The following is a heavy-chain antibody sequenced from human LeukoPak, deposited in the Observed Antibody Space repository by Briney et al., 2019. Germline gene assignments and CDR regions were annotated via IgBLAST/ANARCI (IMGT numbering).Heavy chain of an antibody. J-gene: IGHJ4*02. CDR2: INHSGST. Sequence: KSSETLSLTCTVSGGSISSGSYYWSWIRRPPGKGLEWIGEINHSGSTNYNPSLKSRVTISVDMSKNQFSLKLSSVTAADTAVYYCARHRARHGSYFDYWGQGTLVTVSS. CDR3: ARHRARHGSYFDY. D-gene: IGHD3-10*01. CDR1: GGSISSGSYY. V-gene: IGHV4-39*01.